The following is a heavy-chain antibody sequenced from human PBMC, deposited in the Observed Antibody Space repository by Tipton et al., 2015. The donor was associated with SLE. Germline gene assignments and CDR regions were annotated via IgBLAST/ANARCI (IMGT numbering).Heavy chain of an antibody. J-gene: IGHJ5*02. CDR3: ARDGCPWTWFDP. V-gene: IGHV4-59*01. Sequence: TLSLTCTVSGGSISSYYWSWIRQPPGKGLEWIGYIYYSGSTNYNPSLKSRVTISVDTSKNQFSLKLSSVTAADTAVYYCARDGCPWTWFDPWGQGTLVTVSS. CDR1: GGSISSYY. CDR2: IYYSGST. D-gene: IGHD2-8*01.